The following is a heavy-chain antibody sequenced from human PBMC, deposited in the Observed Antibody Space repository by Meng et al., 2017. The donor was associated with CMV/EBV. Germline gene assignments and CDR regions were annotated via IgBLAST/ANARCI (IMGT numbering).Heavy chain of an antibody. CDR3: ARDLVVPPEDYYYGMDV. V-gene: IGHV3-20*04. CDR1: GFTFSSYG. CDR2: INWNGGST. Sequence: GGSLKISCAASGFTFSSYGMSWVRQAPGKGLEWVSGINWNGGSTGYADSVKGRFTISRDNAKNSLYLQMNSLRAEDTALYYCARDLVVPPEDYYYGMDVWGQGTTVTVSS. D-gene: IGHD2-2*01. J-gene: IGHJ6*02.